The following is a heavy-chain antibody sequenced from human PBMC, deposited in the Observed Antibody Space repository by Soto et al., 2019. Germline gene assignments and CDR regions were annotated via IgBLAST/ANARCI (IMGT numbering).Heavy chain of an antibody. D-gene: IGHD2-21*01. V-gene: IGHV3-30*18. CDR3: TKANVEVPGSRAFDF. Sequence: QVHLVDSGGGVVQPGRSLRLSCADSGFSASNNFMHWVRQAPGKGLEWVAAISYDGKNEWYVDSVKGRFTISRDNSKKTVYLRMSSLRVEDTAVYYCTKANVEVPGSRAFDFWGLGTMVTVSS. CDR1: GFSASNNF. J-gene: IGHJ3*01. CDR2: ISYDGKNE.